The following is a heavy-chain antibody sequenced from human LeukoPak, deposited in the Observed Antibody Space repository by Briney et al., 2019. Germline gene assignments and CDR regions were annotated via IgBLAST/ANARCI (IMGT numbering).Heavy chain of an antibody. D-gene: IGHD1-14*01. CDR3: AKMGGMTPPH. J-gene: IGHJ4*02. CDR1: GDIFNHYA. Sequence: SVKVSCKASGDIFNHYAINWVRQAPGQGLEYMGGIIPTVGATKFAQKFQGTVTITADKSSNTVYMELSSLRPEDTAVYYCAKMGGMTPPHWGQGTLVTVSS. CDR2: IIPTVGAT. V-gene: IGHV1-69*06.